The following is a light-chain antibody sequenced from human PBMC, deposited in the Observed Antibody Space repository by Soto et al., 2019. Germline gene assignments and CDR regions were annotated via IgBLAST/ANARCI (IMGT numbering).Light chain of an antibody. J-gene: IGLJ2*01. CDR2: DVS. V-gene: IGLV2-14*03. CDR1: SSDVGGYNY. Sequence: QSVLTQPASVSGSPGQSITISCTGTSSDVGGYNYVSWYQQHPGKAPKLMIYDVSNRPSGVSNRFSGSKSGNTAFLTISGLQAEDEADYYCCSYTSSSTPVVFGGGTKLTVL. CDR3: CSYTSSSTPVV.